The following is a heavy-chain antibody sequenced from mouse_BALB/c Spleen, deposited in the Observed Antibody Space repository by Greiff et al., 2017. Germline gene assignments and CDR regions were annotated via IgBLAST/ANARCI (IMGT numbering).Heavy chain of an antibody. Sequence: VHVKQSGPELMKPGASVKISCKASGYSFTSYYMHWVKQSHGKSLEWIGYIDPFNGGTSYNQKFKGKATLTVDKSSSTAYMHLSSLTSEDSAVYYCARYYGSSYYYAMDYWGQGTSVTVSS. CDR1: GYSFTSYY. D-gene: IGHD1-1*01. CDR3: ARYYGSSYYYAMDY. J-gene: IGHJ4*01. V-gene: IGHV1S135*01. CDR2: IDPFNGGT.